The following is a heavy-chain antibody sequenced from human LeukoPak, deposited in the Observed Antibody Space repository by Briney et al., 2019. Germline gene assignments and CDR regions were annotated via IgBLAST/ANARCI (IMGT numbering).Heavy chain of an antibody. CDR3: ARGYSYGYGGTDY. D-gene: IGHD5-18*01. CDR1: GFTFSSYS. V-gene: IGHV3-21*01. J-gene: IGHJ4*02. CDR2: ISSSSSYI. Sequence: PGGSLRLSCAASGFTFSSYSMNWVRQAPGKGLEWVSSISSSSSYIYYADSVKGRFTISRDNAKNSLYLQMNSLRAEDTAVYYCARGYSYGYGGTDYWGQGTLVTVSS.